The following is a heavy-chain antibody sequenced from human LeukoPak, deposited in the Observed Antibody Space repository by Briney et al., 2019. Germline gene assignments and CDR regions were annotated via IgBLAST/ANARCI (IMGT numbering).Heavy chain of an antibody. D-gene: IGHD1-26*01. J-gene: IGHJ4*02. CDR3: ARWVVGATFFAY. CDR1: GYSISSGYY. CDR2: IYHSGST. Sequence: SETLSLTCTVSGYSISSGYYWGWIRQPPGKGLEWIGSIYHSGSTYYNPSLKSRVTISVDTSKNQFSLKLSSVTAADTAVYYCARWVVGATFFAYCGQGPLAPVSA. V-gene: IGHV4-38-2*02.